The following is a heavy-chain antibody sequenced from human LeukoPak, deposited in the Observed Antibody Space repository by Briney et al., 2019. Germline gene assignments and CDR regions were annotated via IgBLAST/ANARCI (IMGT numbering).Heavy chain of an antibody. CDR2: IYWNDDK. CDR3: AHRGYSYGYYSPFDY. V-gene: IGHV2-5*01. D-gene: IGHD5-18*01. CDR1: GFSLSTSGVG. J-gene: IGHJ4*02. Sequence: SGPTLVKPTQTLTLTCTFSGFSLSTSGVGVGWIRQPPGKALEWLALIYWNDDKRYSPYIKRRITITKDTSQNQVVLTMTNMDPVDTATYYCAHRGYSYGYYSPFDYWGQGTLVTVSS.